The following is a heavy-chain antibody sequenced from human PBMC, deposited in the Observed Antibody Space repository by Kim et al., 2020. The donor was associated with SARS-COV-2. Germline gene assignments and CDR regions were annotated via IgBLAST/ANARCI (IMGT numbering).Heavy chain of an antibody. J-gene: IGHJ4*02. CDR3: VRDDRLVLDY. V-gene: IGHV3-30*03. CDR1: GFSFRNYG. CDR2: IYFDGSDQ. D-gene: IGHD6-6*01. Sequence: GGSLRLSCAVSGFSFRNYGMHWVRQAPDKGLEWVAVIYFDGSDQYYLESVKGRFTISRDNSMNMLYLQMNNLRSEDSAVYYCVRDDRLVLDYWGQGTLVTVSS.